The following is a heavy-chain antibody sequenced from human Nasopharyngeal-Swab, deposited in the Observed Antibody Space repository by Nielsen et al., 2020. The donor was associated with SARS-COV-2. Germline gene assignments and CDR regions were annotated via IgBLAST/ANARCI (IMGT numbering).Heavy chain of an antibody. CDR2: ISSSGSTI. D-gene: IGHD2-2*01. CDR3: AIDLGRQVVPAATDY. CDR1: GFTFSDYY. J-gene: IGHJ4*02. Sequence: GESLKISCAASGFTFSDYYMSWIRQAPGKGLEWVSYISSSGSTIYYADSVKGRFTISRDNAKNSLYLQMNSLRAEDTAVYYCAIDLGRQVVPAATDYWGQGTLVTVSS. V-gene: IGHV3-11*04.